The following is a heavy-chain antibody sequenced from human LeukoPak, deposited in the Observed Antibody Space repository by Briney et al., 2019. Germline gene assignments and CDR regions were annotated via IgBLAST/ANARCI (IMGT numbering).Heavy chain of an antibody. CDR1: GFPFSSYS. D-gene: IGHD3-10*01. Sequence: GGSLRLSCASSGFPFSSYSMNWVRQAPGKGLEWVSYISSSSSTIYYADSVKGRFTISRDNAKNSLYLQMNSLRAEDTAVYYCARDQHYYNSGSYYLGLDYWGQGTLVTVSS. CDR3: ARDQHYYNSGSYYLGLDY. V-gene: IGHV3-48*01. J-gene: IGHJ4*02. CDR2: ISSSSSTI.